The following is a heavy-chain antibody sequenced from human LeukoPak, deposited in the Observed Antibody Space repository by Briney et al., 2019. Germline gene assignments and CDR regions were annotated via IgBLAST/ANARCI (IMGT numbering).Heavy chain of an antibody. V-gene: IGHV3-7*01. CDR3: ARAKRGDYGSGIRNYYYYYMDV. D-gene: IGHD3-10*01. CDR1: GFTFSSSW. J-gene: IGHJ6*03. CDR2: IKQDGSEK. Sequence: GGSLRLSCAASGFTFSSSWMRWVRQAPGKGREWLANIKQDGSEKYYVDSVKGGFTISRDNAKNSLYLQMNSLRAEDTAVYYCARAKRGDYGSGIRNYYYYYMDVWGKGTTVTVSS.